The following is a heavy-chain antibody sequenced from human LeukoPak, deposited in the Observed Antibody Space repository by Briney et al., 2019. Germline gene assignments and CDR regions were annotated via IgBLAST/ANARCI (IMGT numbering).Heavy chain of an antibody. Sequence: PSETLSLACSVSGGSISSRYWSWIRQPPGKGLEWVGYMHYSGSASYNPSLKSRVTMSVDTSKNQFSLNLSSVTAADTAVYYCAKRVTSNCFDPWGQGTLVTVSS. J-gene: IGHJ5*02. CDR3: AKRVTSNCFDP. V-gene: IGHV4-59*08. CDR2: MHYSGSA. CDR1: GGSISSRY. D-gene: IGHD4-23*01.